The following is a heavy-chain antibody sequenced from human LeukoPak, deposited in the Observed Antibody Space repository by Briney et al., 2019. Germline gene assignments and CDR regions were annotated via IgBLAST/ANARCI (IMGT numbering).Heavy chain of an antibody. V-gene: IGHV4-34*01. CDR3: ARYNYYMDV. CDR2: INHSGST. CDR1: GGSFSGYY. Sequence: TSETLSLTCAVYGGSFSGYYWSWIRQPPGKGPEWIGEINHSGSTNYNPSLKSRVTISVDTSKNQFSLKLSSVTAADTAVYYCARYNYYMDVWGKGTTVTVSS. J-gene: IGHJ6*03.